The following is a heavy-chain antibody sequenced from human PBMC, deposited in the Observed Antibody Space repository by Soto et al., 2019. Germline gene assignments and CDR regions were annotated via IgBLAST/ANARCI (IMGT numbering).Heavy chain of an antibody. V-gene: IGHV1-8*01. CDR3: ARTAGDLDY. D-gene: IGHD4-17*01. CDR1: GYTFTNYD. Sequence: QVQLVQYGAEVKKPGASVKVSCKTSGYTFTNYDINWVRQATGQGLEWMGWTNPKSGYTGSAQKFQGRDTMTRDASIRTAYMELHSLTSEDTAVYYCARTAGDLDYWGQGTLITVSS. J-gene: IGHJ4*02. CDR2: TNPKSGYT.